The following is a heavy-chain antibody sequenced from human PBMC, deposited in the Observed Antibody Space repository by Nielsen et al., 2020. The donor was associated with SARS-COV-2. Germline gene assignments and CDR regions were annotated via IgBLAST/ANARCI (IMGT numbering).Heavy chain of an antibody. CDR2: IYHSGST. D-gene: IGHD1-26*01. CDR1: GGSISSGGYS. Sequence: SETLSLTCAVSGGSISSGGYSWSWIRQPPGKGLEWIGYIYHSGSTYYNPSLQSRLTISVDTSNNQFSLKLISVTAADTAVYYCAREVDRGDDAFDIWGQGTMVTVSS. CDR3: AREVDRGDDAFDI. J-gene: IGHJ3*02. V-gene: IGHV4-30-2*01.